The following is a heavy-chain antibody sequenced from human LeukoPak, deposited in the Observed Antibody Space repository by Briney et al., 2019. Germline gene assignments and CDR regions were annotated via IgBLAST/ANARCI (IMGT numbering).Heavy chain of an antibody. CDR3: ARDSPGYLAYDS. CDR2: IKEDGSAT. V-gene: IGHV3-7*04. CDR1: GFTFSTYW. Sequence: PGGSLRLSCAASGFTFSTYWMTWVRQAPGKGPEWVANIKEDGSATYYVDSVKGRFTISRDKAKKSLYLQMNSLRAEDTAVYYCARDSPGYLAYDSWGQGTLVTV. J-gene: IGHJ4*02. D-gene: IGHD1-1*01.